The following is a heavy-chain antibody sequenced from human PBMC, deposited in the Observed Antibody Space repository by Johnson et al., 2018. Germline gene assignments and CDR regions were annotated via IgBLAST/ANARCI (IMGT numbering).Heavy chain of an antibody. CDR2: ISYDGSNK. J-gene: IGHJ6*02. Sequence: VQLVETGGGVVQXGRSLRLXCAASGFTFSSYGMHWVRQAPGKGLEWLAVISYDGSNKYYEDSMKGRFTISRDTSKNTLYLQMTSLRAEDTAVYYCAKDPRAVPGTRFIRYYGMDVWGQGTTVTVS. V-gene: IGHV3-30*18. D-gene: IGHD6-19*01. CDR3: AKDPRAVPGTRFIRYYGMDV. CDR1: GFTFSSYG.